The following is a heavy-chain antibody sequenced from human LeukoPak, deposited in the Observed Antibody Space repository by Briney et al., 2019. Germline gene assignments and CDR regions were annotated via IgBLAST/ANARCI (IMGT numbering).Heavy chain of an antibody. D-gene: IGHD2-2*02. CDR1: GGSISSYY. J-gene: IGHJ6*03. V-gene: IGHV4-59*01. Sequence: SETLSLTCTVSGGSISSYYWSWIRQPPGKGLEWIGYIYYSGSTNYNPSLKSRVTISVDTSKNQFSLKLSSVTAADTAVYYCARVRYCSSTSCYKVGYSMDVWGKGTTVTVSS. CDR3: ARVRYCSSTSCYKVGYSMDV. CDR2: IYYSGST.